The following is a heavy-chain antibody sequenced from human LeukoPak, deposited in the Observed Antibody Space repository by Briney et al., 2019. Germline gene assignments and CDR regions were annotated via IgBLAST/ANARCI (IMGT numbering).Heavy chain of an antibody. CDR3: ARDRDSSGYYHFDY. Sequence: GGSLRLSCAASGFTFSSYSMNWVRQAPGKGLEWVSSISSSSSYIYYADSVKGRFTISRDNAKNSLYLQMNSLRAEDTAVYYCARDRDSSGYYHFDYWGQGTLVTVSS. D-gene: IGHD3-22*01. CDR2: ISSSSSYI. V-gene: IGHV3-21*01. J-gene: IGHJ4*02. CDR1: GFTFSSYS.